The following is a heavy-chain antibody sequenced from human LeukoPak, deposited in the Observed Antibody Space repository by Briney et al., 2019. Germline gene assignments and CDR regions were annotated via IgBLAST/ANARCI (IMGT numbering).Heavy chain of an antibody. CDR1: GGSFSGYY. V-gene: IGHV4-34*01. Sequence: SETLSLTCAVYGGSFSGYYWSWIRQPPGKGLEWIGEINHSGSTNYNPSLKSRVTISVDTSKNQFSLKLSSVTAADTAVYYCARLAGATNPLFDYWGQGTLVTVSS. J-gene: IGHJ4*02. CDR2: INHSGST. D-gene: IGHD1-26*01. CDR3: ARLAGATNPLFDY.